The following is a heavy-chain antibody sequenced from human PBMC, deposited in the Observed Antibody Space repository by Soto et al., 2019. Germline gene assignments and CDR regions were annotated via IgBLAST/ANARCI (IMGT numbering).Heavy chain of an antibody. CDR3: ARLESVVTATLYYYGMDV. D-gene: IGHD2-21*02. CDR2: IIPIFGTA. CDR1: GGTFSSYA. J-gene: IGHJ6*02. Sequence: QVQLVQSGAEMKKPGSSVKVSCKASGGTFSSYAISWVRQAPGQGLEWMGGIIPIFGTANYAQKFQGRVTITADESTSTAYMELSSLRSEDTAVYYCARLESVVTATLYYYGMDVWGQGTTVTVSS. V-gene: IGHV1-69*01.